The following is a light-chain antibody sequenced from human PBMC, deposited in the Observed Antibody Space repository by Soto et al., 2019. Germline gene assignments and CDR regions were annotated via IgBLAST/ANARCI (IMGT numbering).Light chain of an antibody. V-gene: IGLV2-14*03. J-gene: IGLJ2*01. CDR2: DVS. Sequence: QSALTQPASVSGSPGQSVTISCTGTSSDIGDYDYVSWYQHHPGEAPKLMIYDVSNRPSGVSDRFSGSKSGNTASLTISGLQAEDEADYYCTSYTSTITLVFGGGTKVTVL. CDR1: SSDIGDYDY. CDR3: TSYTSTITLV.